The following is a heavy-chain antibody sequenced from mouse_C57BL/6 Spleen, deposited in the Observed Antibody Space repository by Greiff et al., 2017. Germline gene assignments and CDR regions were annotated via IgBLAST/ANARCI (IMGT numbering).Heavy chain of an antibody. J-gene: IGHJ3*01. D-gene: IGHD3-2*02. CDR1: GFTFSSYA. CDR2: ISSGGDYI. CDR3: TRGLRLGAY. Sequence: EVKLVESGEGLVKPGGSLKLSCAASGFTFSSYAMSWVRQTPEKRLEWVAYISSGGDYIYYADTVKGRFTISRDNARNTLYLQMSGLKSEDTAMYYCTRGLRLGAYWGQGTLVTVSA. V-gene: IGHV5-9-1*02.